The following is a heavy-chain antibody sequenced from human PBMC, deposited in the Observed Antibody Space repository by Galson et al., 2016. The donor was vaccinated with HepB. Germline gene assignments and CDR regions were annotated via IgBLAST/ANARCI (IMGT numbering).Heavy chain of an antibody. J-gene: IGHJ4*02. V-gene: IGHV4-39*01. CDR1: GGPIISNGYY. Sequence: SETLSLTCTVSGGPIISNGYYWGWIRQPPGKGLEWIGSIYYSGTTYYNPSLKSRVTMSVDTSTNQFSLKLASVTAAVTAVYYCARRNVAPFDFWGQGTLVTVSS. CDR3: ARRNVAPFDF. CDR2: IYYSGTT. D-gene: IGHD2-8*01.